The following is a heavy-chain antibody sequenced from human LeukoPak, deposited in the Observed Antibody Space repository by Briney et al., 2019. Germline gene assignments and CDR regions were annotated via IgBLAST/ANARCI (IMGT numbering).Heavy chain of an antibody. D-gene: IGHD2-15*01. CDR3: ARGRDIVVVVAASFDP. J-gene: IGHJ5*02. CDR1: GYTFTSYD. CDR2: MNPNSGNT. Sequence: GASVKVSCKASGYTFTSYDINWVRQATGQGLEWMGWMNPNSGNTGYAQKFQGRVTMTRNTSISTAYMELSSLRSEDTAVYYCARGRDIVVVVAASFDPWGQGTLVTVSS. V-gene: IGHV1-8*01.